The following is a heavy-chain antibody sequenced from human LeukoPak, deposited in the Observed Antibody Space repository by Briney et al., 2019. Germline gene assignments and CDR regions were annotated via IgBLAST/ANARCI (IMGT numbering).Heavy chain of an antibody. D-gene: IGHD3-10*01. CDR3: VRSYGSGTYIDY. V-gene: IGHV3-64D*06. Sequence: PGGSLRLSCSASGFNFSSYAMYLVRQAPGKGLEYVSGISGNGGSTYHADAVKGRFTISRDNSKNTLNLQMSSLRAEDTAVYFCVRSYGSGTYIDYWGQGTLVTVSS. CDR1: GFNFSSYA. CDR2: ISGNGGST. J-gene: IGHJ4*02.